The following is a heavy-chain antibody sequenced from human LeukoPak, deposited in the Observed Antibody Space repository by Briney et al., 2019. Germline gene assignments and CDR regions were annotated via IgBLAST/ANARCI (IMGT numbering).Heavy chain of an antibody. CDR2: IQPNSGAT. J-gene: IGHJ4*02. D-gene: IGHD2-21*02. CDR1: GYTFATYF. Sequence: ASVKVSCKTSGYTFATYFMHWVRQAPGQGLEWMGYIQPNSGATNYAQKFRGRVTMTWDTSISTAYIELSGLTSDDTAIYYCARPTYCGFDCYFNFDYWGQGTLVTVSS. CDR3: ARPTYCGFDCYFNFDY. V-gene: IGHV1-2*02.